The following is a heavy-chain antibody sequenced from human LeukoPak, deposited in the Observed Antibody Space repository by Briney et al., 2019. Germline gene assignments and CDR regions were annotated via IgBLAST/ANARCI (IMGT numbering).Heavy chain of an antibody. J-gene: IGHJ4*02. CDR1: GFTFSSYE. CDR2: ISNSGTAI. V-gene: IGHV3-48*03. CDR3: ATGGWLQPFDY. Sequence: PGGSLRLSCAASGFTFSSYEMNWVRQAPGKGLEWVSYISNSGTAIYYADSVKGRFTISRDNARSSLYLQMNSLRAEDTAVYYCATGGWLQPFDYWGQGTLVTVSS. D-gene: IGHD5-24*01.